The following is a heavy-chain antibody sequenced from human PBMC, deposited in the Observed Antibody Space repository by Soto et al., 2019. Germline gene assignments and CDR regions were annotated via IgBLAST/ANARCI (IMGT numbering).Heavy chain of an antibody. CDR3: ARHGGYCSGDTCPDYYFDY. CDR2: IYPSDSNT. D-gene: IGHD2-15*01. Sequence: GESLKISCKGSGYSFASYWIVWVRQMPGKGLEWLGIIYPSDSNTKYNPALQGQVTLSADKSISTAYLQWSSLKASDTAMYYCARHGGYCSGDTCPDYYFDYWGQGTLVTVSS. J-gene: IGHJ4*02. V-gene: IGHV5-51*01. CDR1: GYSFASYW.